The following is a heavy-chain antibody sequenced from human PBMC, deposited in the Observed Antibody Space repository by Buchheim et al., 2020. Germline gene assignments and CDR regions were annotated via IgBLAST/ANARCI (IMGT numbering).Heavy chain of an antibody. D-gene: IGHD6-19*01. CDR3: ARGVGYSSGCFDY. CDR2: IWYDGSNK. CDR1: GFTFSSYG. Sequence: QVQLVESGGGVVQPGRSLRLSCAASGFTFSSYGMHWVRQAPGKGLEWVAVIWYDGSNKYYADSVKGRFTISRDNSKNKLSLQMNSLRAEDTAVYYCARGVGYSSGCFDYWGQGTL. V-gene: IGHV3-33*01. J-gene: IGHJ4*02.